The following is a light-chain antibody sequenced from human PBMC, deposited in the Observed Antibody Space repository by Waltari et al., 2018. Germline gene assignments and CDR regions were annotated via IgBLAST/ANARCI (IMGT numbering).Light chain of an antibody. CDR2: EVT. CDR3: CSYAASNSVV. V-gene: IGLV2-23*02. CDR1: TSDVGSYNR. J-gene: IGLJ2*01. Sequence: QSALTQPASVSGSPGQSITISCTGSTSDVGSYNRVSWYQHHPGKAPKLLIYEVTKRPSGVSNRFSGSKSGNTASLTISGLQTEDEADYFCCSYAASNSVVFGGGTKLTVL.